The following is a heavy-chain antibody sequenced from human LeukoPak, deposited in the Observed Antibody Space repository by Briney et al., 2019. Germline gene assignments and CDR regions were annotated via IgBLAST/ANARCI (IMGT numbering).Heavy chain of an antibody. CDR2: IYYSGST. CDR3: ATGITGKSPYFDY. D-gene: IGHD1-20*01. V-gene: IGHV4-59*11. J-gene: IGHJ4*02. Sequence: PSETLSLTCTVSGGSISSHYWSWIRQPPGKGLEWIGYIYYSGSTNYNPSLKSRVTISVDTSKNQFSLKLSSVTAADTAVYYCATGITGKSPYFDYWGQGTLVTVSS. CDR1: GGSISSHY.